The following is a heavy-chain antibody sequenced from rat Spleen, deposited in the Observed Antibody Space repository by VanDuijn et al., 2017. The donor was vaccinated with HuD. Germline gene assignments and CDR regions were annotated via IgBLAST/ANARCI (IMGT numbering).Heavy chain of an antibody. Sequence: EVQLQESGPGLVKPSQSLSLTCSVTGHSISSGYRWNWIRKFPGNELEWMGYINSAGSTIYNPSRQSRISITRDTSRNHFFLQVNSVTTEDTATYYCARSDGTHYYLPFANWGQGTVVTVSS. J-gene: IGHJ3*01. CDR2: INSAGST. CDR3: ARSDGTHYYLPFAN. V-gene: IGHV3-3*01. CDR1: GHSISSGYR. D-gene: IGHD1-12*02.